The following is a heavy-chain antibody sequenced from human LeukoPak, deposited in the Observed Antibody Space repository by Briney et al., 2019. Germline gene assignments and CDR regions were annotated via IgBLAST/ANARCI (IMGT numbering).Heavy chain of an antibody. Sequence: SETLSLTCAVYGGSFSGYYWSWIRQPPGKGLEWIGEINHSGSTSYNPSLKSRVTISVDTSKNQFSLKLSSVTAADTAVYYCASREKNVDYWGQGTLVTVSS. J-gene: IGHJ4*02. D-gene: IGHD2/OR15-2a*01. V-gene: IGHV4-34*01. CDR2: INHSGST. CDR1: GGSFSGYY. CDR3: ASREKNVDY.